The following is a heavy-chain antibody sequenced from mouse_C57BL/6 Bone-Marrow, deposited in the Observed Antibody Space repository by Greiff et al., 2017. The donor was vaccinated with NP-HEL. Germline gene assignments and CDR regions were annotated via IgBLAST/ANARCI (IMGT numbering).Heavy chain of an antibody. Sequence: VQLQQSGAELVRPGASVTLSCKASGYTFTDYEMHWVKQTPVHGLEWIGAIDPETGGTAYNQKFKGKAILTADKSSSTAYMELRSLTSEDSAVYYCTSPPTTLYYFDYWGQGTTLTVSS. CDR2: IDPETGGT. D-gene: IGHD2-10*01. CDR3: TSPPTTLYYFDY. J-gene: IGHJ2*01. V-gene: IGHV1-15*01. CDR1: GYTFTDYE.